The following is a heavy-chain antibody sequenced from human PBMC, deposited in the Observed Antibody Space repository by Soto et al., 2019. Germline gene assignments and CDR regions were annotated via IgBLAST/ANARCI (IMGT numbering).Heavy chain of an antibody. CDR2: ISAYNGYT. CDR1: GYTFTNYA. J-gene: IGHJ6*02. CDR3: ARLYGGYGMDV. D-gene: IGHD3-3*01. Sequence: ASVKVSCKASGYTFTNYALNWVRQAPGQGLEWMGWISAYNGYTNYAQKLQGRVTMTTDTSTSTAYMELRSLRSDDTAVYYCARLYGGYGMDVWGQGTTVTVSS. V-gene: IGHV1-18*04.